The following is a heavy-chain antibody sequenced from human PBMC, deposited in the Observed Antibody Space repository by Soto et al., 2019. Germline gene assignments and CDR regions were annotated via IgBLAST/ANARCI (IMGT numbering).Heavy chain of an antibody. CDR1: GFTFRSYV. J-gene: IGHJ4*02. V-gene: IGHV3-33*05. CDR2: TSYDGSNN. CDR3: ARWGTTGRLAV. D-gene: IGHD3-10*01. Sequence: QVQLVESGGGVVQPGTCLRLSCVGCGFTFRSYVIPWVRQAPGKGLEWVALTSYDGSNNFYGDSVKGRFTISRHNSRNTVKLQMNSLTFDDTALYYCARWGTTGRLAVWGQGTVVSVSS.